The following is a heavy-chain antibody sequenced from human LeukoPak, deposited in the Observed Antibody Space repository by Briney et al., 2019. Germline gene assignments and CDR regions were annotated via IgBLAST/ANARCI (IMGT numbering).Heavy chain of an antibody. D-gene: IGHD3-3*01. J-gene: IGHJ1*01. CDR3: ATGGIFGVAVEH. Sequence: GGSLRLSCAPSGFTFSSYSLSWVRQAPGKGLDWVSGISGSGRSPYYADSVKGRFTISRDNSKNTLYLQMNSLRAEDTAVYYCATGGIFGVAVEHGGQGTLVTVSS. CDR2: ISGSGRSP. V-gene: IGHV3-23*01. CDR1: GFTFSSYS.